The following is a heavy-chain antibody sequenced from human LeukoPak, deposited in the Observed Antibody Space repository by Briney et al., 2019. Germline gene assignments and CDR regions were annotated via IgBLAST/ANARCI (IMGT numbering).Heavy chain of an antibody. D-gene: IGHD2-2*02. CDR2: INHSGST. J-gene: IGHJ5*02. CDR3: ARGRCSSTSCYRSTVKTYNWFDP. V-gene: IGHV4-34*01. CDR1: GGSFSGYY. Sequence: SETLSLTCAVYGGSFSGYYWSWIRQPPGKGLEWIGEINHSGSTNYNPSLKSRVTISVDTSKNQFSLKLSSVTAADTAVYYCARGRCSSTSCYRSTVKTYNWFDPWGRGTLVTVSS.